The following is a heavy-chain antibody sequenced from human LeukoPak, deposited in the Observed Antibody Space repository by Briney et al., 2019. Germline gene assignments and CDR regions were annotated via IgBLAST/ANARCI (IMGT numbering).Heavy chain of an antibody. J-gene: IGHJ4*02. D-gene: IGHD3-22*01. CDR3: ARGFAAYDTSDYAFSYY. CDR2: MNPNSGDT. V-gene: IGHV1-8*01. Sequence: ASVKVSRKASGYTFANYDLTWVRQASGQGLEWMGWMNPNSGDTGYAQKFQGRLTMTRDTSISTAYMELSSLRSEDTAVYYCARGFAAYDTSDYAFSYYWGQGTLVTVSS. CDR1: GYTFANYD.